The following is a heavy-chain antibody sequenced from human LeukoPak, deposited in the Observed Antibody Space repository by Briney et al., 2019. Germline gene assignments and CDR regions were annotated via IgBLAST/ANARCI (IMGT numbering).Heavy chain of an antibody. Sequence: GGSLRLSCAASGFTFSSHWMSWVRQAPGKGLEWVANINLHGSKKYYVDSVKGRFTISRDNGKNSLYLQLNSLRAEDTAVYYCARGYSGRDVGIDYWGRGTLVTVSS. CDR3: ARGYSGRDVGIDY. J-gene: IGHJ4*02. CDR1: GFTFSSHW. CDR2: INLHGSKK. D-gene: IGHD1-26*01. V-gene: IGHV3-7*01.